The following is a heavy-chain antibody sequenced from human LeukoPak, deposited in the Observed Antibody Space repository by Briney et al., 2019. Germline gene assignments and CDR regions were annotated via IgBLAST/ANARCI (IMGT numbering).Heavy chain of an antibody. CDR1: GYTFTGYY. CDR3: ARDPVGYSYSYGMDV. Sequence: ASVKVSCKASGYTFTGYYMHWVRQAPGQGLEWMGRINPNSGGTNYAQKFQGRVTMTRDTSISTAYVELSRLRSDDTAVYYCARDPVGYSYSYGMDVWGQGTTVTVSS. V-gene: IGHV1-2*06. J-gene: IGHJ6*02. CDR2: INPNSGGT. D-gene: IGHD5-18*01.